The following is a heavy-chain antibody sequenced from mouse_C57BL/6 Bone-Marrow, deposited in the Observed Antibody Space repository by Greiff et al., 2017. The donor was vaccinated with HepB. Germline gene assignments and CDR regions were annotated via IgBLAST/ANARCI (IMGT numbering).Heavy chain of an antibody. CDR3: AQYYYGSSYD. J-gene: IGHJ2*01. CDR1: GYAFSSSW. V-gene: IGHV1-82*01. D-gene: IGHD1-1*01. CDR2: IYPGDGDT. Sequence: QVQLQQSGPELVKPGALVKISCKASGYAFSSSWMNWVKQRPGKGLEWIGRIYPGDGDTNYNGKFKGKATLTADKSSSTAYMQLSSLTSEDSAVYFCAQYYYGSSYDWGQGTTLTVSS.